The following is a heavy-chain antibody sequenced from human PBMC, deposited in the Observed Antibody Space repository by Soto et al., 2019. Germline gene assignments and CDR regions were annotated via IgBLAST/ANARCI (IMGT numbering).Heavy chain of an antibody. V-gene: IGHV4-59*01. CDR3: ARGIFGVAANSDWFDP. CDR1: GGSISSYY. CDR2: IYYSGST. Sequence: SETLSLTCTVSGGSISSYYWSWIRQPPGKGLEWIGYIYYSGSTNYNPSLKSRVTISVDTSKNQFSLKLSSVTAADTAVYYCARGIFGVAANSDWFDPWGQGTLVTVSS. J-gene: IGHJ5*02. D-gene: IGHD3-3*01.